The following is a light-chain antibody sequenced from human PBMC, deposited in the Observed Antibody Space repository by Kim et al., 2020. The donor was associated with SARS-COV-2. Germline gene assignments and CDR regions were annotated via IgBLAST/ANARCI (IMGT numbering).Light chain of an antibody. V-gene: IGLV6-57*03. Sequence: GKTVTISCTRISGSIASNYVQWYQQRPGKAPTTVIYEDNQRPSGVPDRFSGSIDSTSNSSSLTISGLKTEDEADYYCQSYDSSNWVFGGGTQLTFL. CDR2: EDN. CDR1: SGSIASNY. J-gene: IGLJ3*02. CDR3: QSYDSSNWV.